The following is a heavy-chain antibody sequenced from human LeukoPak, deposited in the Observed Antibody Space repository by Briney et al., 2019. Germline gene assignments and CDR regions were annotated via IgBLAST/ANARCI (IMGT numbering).Heavy chain of an antibody. V-gene: IGHV4-61*02. CDR2: IYTSGST. D-gene: IGHD5-18*01. CDR3: AREGGYSYGTYYFDY. J-gene: IGHJ4*02. CDR1: GGSISSGSYY. Sequence: PSQTLSLTCTVSGGSISSGSYYWSWIRQPAGKGLEWIGRIYTSGSTSYNPSLKSRVTISVDTSKNQFSLKLSSVTAADTAVYYCAREGGYSYGTYYFDYWGQGTLVTVSS.